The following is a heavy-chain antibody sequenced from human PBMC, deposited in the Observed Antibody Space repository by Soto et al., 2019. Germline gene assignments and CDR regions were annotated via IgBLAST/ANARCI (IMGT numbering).Heavy chain of an antibody. CDR2: ISCNSSYI. CDR1: GFTFSSYS. D-gene: IGHD3-22*01. V-gene: IGHV3-21*01. CDR3: ARDSKDESSGYSAGFDY. J-gene: IGHJ4*02. Sequence: GGSLRLSCAASGFTFSSYSMDWLRQAPGEGLEWVSSISCNSSYIYYAASVKGRFTISRDNFKNSLYLHMNSLRAEDTAVYYCARDSKDESSGYSAGFDYWGQGTLVTVSS.